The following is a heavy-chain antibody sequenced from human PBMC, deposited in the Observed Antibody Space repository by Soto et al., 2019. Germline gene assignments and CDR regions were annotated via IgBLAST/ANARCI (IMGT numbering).Heavy chain of an antibody. CDR3: AHRGGDTGLIYYSDF. Sequence: QITLKESGPTLVKPTQTLTLTCTFSGFSLSTTGVGVGWIRQPPGKALEWLALIYWDDDKRYSPSLKSRLTTPKDTSKTQVVPTITTMDPVDTATYYCAHRGGDTGLIYYSDFWGQRTLVTVSS. CDR2: IYWDDDK. CDR1: GFSLSTTGVG. D-gene: IGHD5-18*01. V-gene: IGHV2-5*02. J-gene: IGHJ4*02.